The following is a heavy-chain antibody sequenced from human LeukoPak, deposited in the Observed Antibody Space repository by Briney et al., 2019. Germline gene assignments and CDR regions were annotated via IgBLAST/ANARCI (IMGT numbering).Heavy chain of an antibody. V-gene: IGHV4-59*01. J-gene: IGHJ4*02. CDR3: ARGYTPYDFWL. D-gene: IGHD3-3*01. Sequence: SETLSLTCTVPGGSISSYYWSWIRQPPGKGLEWIGYIYYSGSTNYNPSLKSRVTISVDTSKNQFSLKLSSVTAADTAVYYCARGYTPYDFWLWGQGTLVTVSS. CDR1: GGSISSYY. CDR2: IYYSGST.